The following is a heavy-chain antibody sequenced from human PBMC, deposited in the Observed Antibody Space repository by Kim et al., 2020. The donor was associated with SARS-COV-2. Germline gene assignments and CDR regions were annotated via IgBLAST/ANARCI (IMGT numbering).Heavy chain of an antibody. D-gene: IGHD1-26*01. Sequence: GSTNSNPPRKSRVPISVDTSNNQVSLTLSSVTAADTAVYYCARGRWELPYWGQGTLVTVSS. CDR2: GST. V-gene: IGHV4-59*09. J-gene: IGHJ4*02. CDR3: ARGRWELPY.